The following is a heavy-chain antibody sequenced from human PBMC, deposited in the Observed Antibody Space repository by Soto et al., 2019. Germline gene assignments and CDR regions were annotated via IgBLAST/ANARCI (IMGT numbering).Heavy chain of an antibody. CDR1: GGSISSSY. D-gene: IGHD6-6*01. CDR3: ARSQGKYNWVEP. CDR2: IYYSGST. Sequence: QVQLQESGPGLVKPSETLSLTCTVSGGSISSSYCSWIRQPPGKGLEWIGYIYYSGSTNYNPSLKSRVTISVDTSKNQFSLKLSSVTAADTAVYYCARSQGKYNWVEPWGQGNLVTVAS. V-gene: IGHV4-59*01. J-gene: IGHJ5*02.